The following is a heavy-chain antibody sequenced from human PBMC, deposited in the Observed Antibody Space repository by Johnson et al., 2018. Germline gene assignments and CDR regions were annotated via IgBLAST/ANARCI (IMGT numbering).Heavy chain of an antibody. CDR3: ARGGYKFQGSFDG. CDR2: IYYGGTT. CDR1: GGSFNDPTDF. Sequence: QVQLQESGPGLVKPSETLSLTCTVSGGSFNDPTDFWGWIRQPAGKGLELLGNIYYGGTTYYNPSLKSRVTVSLDTSKKQFYLRLSSLTAADTAVYQCARGGYKFQGSFDGWGKGTMVTVSS. J-gene: IGHJ3*01. D-gene: IGHD5-24*01. V-gene: IGHV4-39*07.